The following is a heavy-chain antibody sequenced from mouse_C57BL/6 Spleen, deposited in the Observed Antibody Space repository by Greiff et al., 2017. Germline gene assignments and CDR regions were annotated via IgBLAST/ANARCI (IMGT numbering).Heavy chain of an antibody. Sequence: QVHVKQPGAELVMPGASVKLSCKASGYTFTSYWMHWVKQRPGQGLEWIGEIDPSDSYTNYNQKFKGKSTLTVDKSSSTAYMQLSSLTSEDSAVYYCARRYDGYYGAMDYWGQGTSVTVSS. V-gene: IGHV1-69*01. CDR1: GYTFTSYW. CDR2: IDPSDSYT. J-gene: IGHJ4*01. CDR3: ARRYDGYYGAMDY. D-gene: IGHD2-3*01.